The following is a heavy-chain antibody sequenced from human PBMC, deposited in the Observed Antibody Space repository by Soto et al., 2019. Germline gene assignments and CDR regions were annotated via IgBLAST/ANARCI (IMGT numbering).Heavy chain of an antibody. CDR1: GGTFSSYA. Sequence: SVKVSCKASGGTFSSYAISWVRQAPGQGLEWMEGIIPIFGTANYAQKFQGRVTITADKSTSTAYMELSSLRSEDTAVYYCARDNRRDDFWSGDFDYWGQGTLVTVSS. D-gene: IGHD3-3*01. V-gene: IGHV1-69*06. J-gene: IGHJ4*02. CDR3: ARDNRRDDFWSGDFDY. CDR2: IIPIFGTA.